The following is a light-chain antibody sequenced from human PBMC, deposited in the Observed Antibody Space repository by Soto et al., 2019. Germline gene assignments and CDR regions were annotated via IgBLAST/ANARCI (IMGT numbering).Light chain of an antibody. CDR2: AVS. Sequence: EIVMTQSPATLYVSPGESATLSCRASQSFSRNLAWYQQKPGQPPRLLIFAVSTRADGIPARFSGSGSGTEFTLTISSLQSEDFAVYYGQHYDNWPPMSTFGQGTKLEIK. CDR3: QHYDNWPPMST. V-gene: IGKV3-15*01. J-gene: IGKJ2*01. CDR1: QSFSRN.